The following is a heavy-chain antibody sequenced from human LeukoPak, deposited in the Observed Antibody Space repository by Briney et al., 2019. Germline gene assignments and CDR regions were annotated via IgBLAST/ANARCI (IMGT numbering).Heavy chain of an antibody. D-gene: IGHD3-22*01. J-gene: IGHJ3*01. Sequence: GGSLRLSCEASGFTFSTYAMSWVRQAPGKGLEWVSCISASYGSTYYADSVKGRFTISRDNSKNTLYLQMNSLRPEDTAVYYCAKGYYYDPVDAFDVWGQGTMVSVSS. V-gene: IGHV3-23*01. CDR1: GFTFSTYA. CDR2: ISASYGST. CDR3: AKGYYYDPVDAFDV.